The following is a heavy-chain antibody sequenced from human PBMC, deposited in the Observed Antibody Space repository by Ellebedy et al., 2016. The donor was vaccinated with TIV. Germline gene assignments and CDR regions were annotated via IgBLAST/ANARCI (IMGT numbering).Heavy chain of an antibody. CDR3: ARDRDHGRRTYYYFGMDV. CDR1: GFTFSSYG. V-gene: IGHV3-33*01. D-gene: IGHD3-16*01. J-gene: IGHJ6*02. CDR2: IWYDATYK. Sequence: PGGSLRLSCAASGFTFSSYGMHWVRHVPGKGLEWVAVIWYDATYKYYGDSVKGRFTVSRDNAEDTLYLQMNRLRAEDTAVYYCARDRDHGRRTYYYFGMDVWGRGTTVTVSS.